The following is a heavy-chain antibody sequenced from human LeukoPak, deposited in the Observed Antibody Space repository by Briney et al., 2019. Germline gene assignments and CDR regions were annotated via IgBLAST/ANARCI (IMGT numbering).Heavy chain of an antibody. CDR3: AKQVFLYGSGSYDFDY. V-gene: IGHV3-30*18. CDR1: GFTFSSYA. Sequence: GGSLRLSCAASGFTFSSYAMHWVRQAPGKGLEWVAVISYDGSNKYYADSVKGRFTISRDNSKNTLYLQMNSLRAEDTAVYYCAKQVFLYGSGSYDFDYWGQGTLVTVSS. CDR2: ISYDGSNK. D-gene: IGHD3-10*01. J-gene: IGHJ4*02.